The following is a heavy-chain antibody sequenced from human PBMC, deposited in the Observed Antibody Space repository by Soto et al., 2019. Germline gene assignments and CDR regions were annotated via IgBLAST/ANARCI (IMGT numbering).Heavy chain of an antibody. V-gene: IGHV3-30*18. CDR2: ISNDGSNK. D-gene: IGHD6-25*01. J-gene: IGHJ6*02. Sequence: QVQLVESGRGVVQPGRSLRISCAASGFTFSSYGMHWVRQAPSKGLEWVAVISNDGSNKYYADSVKGRFTISSDNSKNTLYLQMNSRRAEDTAVYYCAKDRRPNYYYGMDVWGQGTTVTVSS. CDR1: GFTFSSYG. CDR3: AKDRRPNYYYGMDV.